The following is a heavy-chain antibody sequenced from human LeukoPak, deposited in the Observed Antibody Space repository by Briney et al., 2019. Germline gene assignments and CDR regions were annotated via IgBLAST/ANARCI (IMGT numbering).Heavy chain of an antibody. CDR2: ISSSSSYT. CDR3: ARDWTTLGY. Sequence: GGSLRLSCAASEFTFSNYYMSWLRQAPGKGLEWVSYISSSSSYTNYADSVKGRFTISRDNAKNSLYLQMNSLRAEDTAVYYCARDWTTLGYWGQGTLVTVSS. J-gene: IGHJ4*02. D-gene: IGHD4-23*01. CDR1: EFTFSNYY. V-gene: IGHV3-11*06.